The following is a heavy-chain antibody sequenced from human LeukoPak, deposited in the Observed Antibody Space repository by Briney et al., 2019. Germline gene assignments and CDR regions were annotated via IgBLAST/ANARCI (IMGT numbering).Heavy chain of an antibody. V-gene: IGHV3-23*01. CDR1: GFTFSSSA. CDR2: ISNNGGYT. Sequence: PGGSLRLSCAASGFTFSSSAMSWVRQAPGKGLEWASAISNNGGYTYYADSVKGRFTISRDNSKNTLYLQMNSLRAEDTAVYYCAKDRGKSMATFDYWGQGTLVTVSS. CDR3: AKDRGKSMATFDY. J-gene: IGHJ4*02. D-gene: IGHD2/OR15-2a*01.